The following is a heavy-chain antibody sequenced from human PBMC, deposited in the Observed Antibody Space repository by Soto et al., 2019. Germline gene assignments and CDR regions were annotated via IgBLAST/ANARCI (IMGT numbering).Heavy chain of an antibody. J-gene: IGHJ1*01. CDR2: IWNDGSTE. CDR3: LREGGYKGQPGQQQTDS. D-gene: IGHD6-13*01. V-gene: IGHV3-33*01. CDR1: GFSFSIYG. Sequence: QVQLEESGGGVVQPGRSLRLSCAASGFSFSIYGMHWVRQAPGQGLEWMAVIWNDGSTEYYADSVKGRFTISRDESKNTLYLQMKGLRAEDTAVAYCLREGGYKGQPGQQQTDSWGQGAQVTVSS.